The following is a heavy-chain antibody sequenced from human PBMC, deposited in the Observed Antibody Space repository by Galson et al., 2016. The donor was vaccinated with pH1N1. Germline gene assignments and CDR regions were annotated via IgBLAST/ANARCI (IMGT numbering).Heavy chain of an antibody. Sequence: QSGAEVKKPGESLRISCKGSGNSFTSSWISWVRQMPGKGLEWMGMIDHNDSNTKYSPSFQGHVTLSSDRSISTAYLQWSSLKASATAIYFCARHSGDRGCGFDLWGQGTLVTVSS. D-gene: IGHD7-27*01. CDR2: IDHNDSNT. CDR3: ARHSGDRGCGFDL. J-gene: IGHJ5*02. V-gene: IGHV5-10-1*01. CDR1: GNSFTSSW.